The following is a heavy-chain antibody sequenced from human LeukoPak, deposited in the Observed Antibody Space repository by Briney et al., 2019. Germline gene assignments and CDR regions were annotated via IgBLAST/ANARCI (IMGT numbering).Heavy chain of an antibody. CDR2: MNPNSGNT. D-gene: IGHD2-15*01. V-gene: IGHV1-8*03. CDR3: ARARYCSGGSCLKHYYYYMDV. J-gene: IGHJ6*03. CDR1: GYTFTSYD. Sequence: ASVKVSCKASGYTFTSYDINWVRQATGQGLEWMGWMNPNSGNTGYAQKFQGRVTITRNTSISTAYMELSSLRSEDTAVYYCARARYCSGGSCLKHYYYYMDVWGKGTTVTISS.